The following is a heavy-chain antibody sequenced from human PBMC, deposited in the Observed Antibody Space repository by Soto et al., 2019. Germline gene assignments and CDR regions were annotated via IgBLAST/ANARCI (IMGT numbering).Heavy chain of an antibody. D-gene: IGHD2-21*02. CDR2: IDPSDSYT. Sequence: GESLKISCKGSGYSFTSYWISWVRQMPGKGLEWMGSIDPSDSYTNYSPSFQGHVTISADKSISTAYLQWSSLKASDTAMYYCARHEAYCGGVCYSPNLDAFDIWGQGTMVTVSS. CDR1: GYSFTSYW. V-gene: IGHV5-10-1*01. CDR3: ARHEAYCGGVCYSPNLDAFDI. J-gene: IGHJ3*02.